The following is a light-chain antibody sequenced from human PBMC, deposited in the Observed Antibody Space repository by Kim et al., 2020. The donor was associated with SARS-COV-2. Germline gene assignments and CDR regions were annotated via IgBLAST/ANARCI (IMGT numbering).Light chain of an antibody. CDR2: SNN. CDR3: AAWDDSLSGVV. V-gene: IGLV1-47*02. J-gene: IGLJ2*01. CDR1: SSNIGSNY. Sequence: QSVLTQPPSASGTPGQRVTISCSGSSSNIGSNYVYWYQQLPGTAPKLLIYSNNQRPSAVPDRFSGSKSVTSASLAISGLRSEDEADYYCAAWDDSLSGVVFGGGTQLTVL.